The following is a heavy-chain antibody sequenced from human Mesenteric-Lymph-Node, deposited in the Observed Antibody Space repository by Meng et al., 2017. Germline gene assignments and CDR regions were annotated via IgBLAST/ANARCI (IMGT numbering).Heavy chain of an antibody. Sequence: SLKISCAASGFTFSSYAMHWVRQAPGKGLEWVAVISYDGSNKYYADSVKGRFTISRDNSKNTLYLQMNSLRAEDTAVYYCATTYYYDSSGYYFGRFDYWGQGTLVTVSS. J-gene: IGHJ4*02. D-gene: IGHD3-22*01. CDR1: GFTFSSYA. CDR2: ISYDGSNK. CDR3: ATTYYYDSSGYYFGRFDY. V-gene: IGHV3-30*04.